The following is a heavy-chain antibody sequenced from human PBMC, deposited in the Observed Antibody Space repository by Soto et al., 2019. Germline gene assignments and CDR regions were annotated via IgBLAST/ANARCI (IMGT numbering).Heavy chain of an antibody. CDR3: ARGDFDSSANYYAGWFDP. Sequence: QVQLVQSGAEVKKPGASVKVSCKASGYIFTGYYMHWLRQAPGQGLEWMGWFNPNSGGTKDAQKFQGRVTMTNDTSIHTAYMELSGLISDDTAVYYCARGDFDSSANYYAGWFDPWGQGTLVTVSS. J-gene: IGHJ5*02. D-gene: IGHD3-22*01. CDR1: GYIFTGYY. V-gene: IGHV1-2*02. CDR2: FNPNSGGT.